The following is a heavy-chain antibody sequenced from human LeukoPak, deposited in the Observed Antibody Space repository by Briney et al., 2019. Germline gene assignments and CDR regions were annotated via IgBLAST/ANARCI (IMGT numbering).Heavy chain of an antibody. CDR3: ASTIAAAGTRSFDY. V-gene: IGHV4-4*07. Sequence: ASETLSLTCTVSGGSISSYYWSWIRQPAGKGLEWIGRIYTSGSTNYNPSLKSRVTMSVDTSKNQFSLKLSSVTAADTAVYYCASTIAAAGTRSFDYWGQGTLVTVSS. CDR1: GGSISSYY. J-gene: IGHJ4*02. CDR2: IYTSGST. D-gene: IGHD6-13*01.